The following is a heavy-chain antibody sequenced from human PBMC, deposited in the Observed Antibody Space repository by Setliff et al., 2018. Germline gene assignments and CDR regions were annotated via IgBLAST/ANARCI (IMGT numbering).Heavy chain of an antibody. CDR2: MYYSGST. J-gene: IGHJ4*02. D-gene: IGHD3-10*01. V-gene: IGHV4-39*01. Sequence: LSLTCSVSGGSISSGSYYWGWIRQSPGKGLEWIGSMYYSGSTYYNPSLKGRVTLSVDTTRNQFSLKLTSMTAADTAVYFCARHLLVQGTYHFDYWGQGSPVTVSS. CDR1: GGSISSGSYY. CDR3: ARHLLVQGTYHFDY.